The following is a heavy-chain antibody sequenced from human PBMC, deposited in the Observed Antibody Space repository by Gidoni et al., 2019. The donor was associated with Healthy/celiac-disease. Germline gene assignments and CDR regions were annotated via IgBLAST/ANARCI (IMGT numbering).Heavy chain of an antibody. V-gene: IGHV4-59*01. J-gene: IGHJ4*02. D-gene: IGHD6-13*01. CDR3: ARAEGIAAAGVFDY. CDR1: GGSISSYY. CDR2: IYYSGST. Sequence: QVQLQESGPGLVKPSETLSLTCTVPGGSISSYYWSWIRQPPGKGLEWIGYIYYSGSTNYNPSLKSRVTISVDTSKNQFSLKLSSVTAADTAVYYCARAEGIAAAGVFDYWGQGTLVTVSS.